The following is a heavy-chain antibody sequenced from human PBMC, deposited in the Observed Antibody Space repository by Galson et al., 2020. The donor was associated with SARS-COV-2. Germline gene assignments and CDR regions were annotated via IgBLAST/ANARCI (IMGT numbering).Heavy chain of an antibody. V-gene: IGHV1-2*02. CDR1: GYTFTGYY. CDR3: ARAVTMVRGEVDDY. Sequence: ASVKVSCKASGYTFTGYYMHWVRQAPGQGLEWMGWINPNSGGTNYAQKFQGRVTMTRDTSISTAYMELSRLRSDDTAVYYCARAVTMVRGEVDDYWGQGTLVTVSS. D-gene: IGHD3-10*01. CDR2: INPNSGGT. J-gene: IGHJ4*02.